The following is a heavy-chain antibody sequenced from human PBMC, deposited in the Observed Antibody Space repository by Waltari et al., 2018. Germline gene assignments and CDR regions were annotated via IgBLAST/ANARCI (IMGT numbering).Heavy chain of an antibody. CDR2: ISYNERNI. V-gene: IGHV3-30*04. D-gene: IGHD3-22*01. CDR3: ARDYCDRTNCHGMDV. Sequence: GQLMDGGGVVVQRGRSRRLSCADASFTFSSSLIDWVRQAPGKGVEWVAVISYNERNIYYVDSVKGRFTISRDNSKKMLYLQMNSLRGEDTAIYYCARDYCDRTNCHGMDVWGQGTTVTVSS. J-gene: IGHJ6*02. CDR1: SFTFSSSL.